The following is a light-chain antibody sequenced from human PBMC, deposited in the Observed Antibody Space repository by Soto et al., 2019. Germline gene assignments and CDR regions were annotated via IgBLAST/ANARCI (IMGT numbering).Light chain of an antibody. CDR3: QQYGSSPYT. Sequence: EIVLTQSPGTLSLSPGERATLSCRASQSVTSDYLAWYQRKPGQAPRLLIYAASSRATGIPDRFSGSGSGTDFTLTVSRLEPEDFAVYYCQQYGSSPYTLGQGTKREIK. CDR2: AAS. V-gene: IGKV3-20*01. J-gene: IGKJ2*01. CDR1: QSVTSDY.